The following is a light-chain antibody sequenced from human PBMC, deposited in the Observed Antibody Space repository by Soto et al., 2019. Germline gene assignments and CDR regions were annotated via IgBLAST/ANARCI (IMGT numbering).Light chain of an antibody. CDR1: QSISSW. J-gene: IGKJ2*01. CDR3: QQYNRLYT. V-gene: IGKV1-5*03. CDR2: KAS. Sequence: DIQMTQSPSTLSASVGDRVTITCRASQSISSWLAWYQQKPGKAPKLLIYKASSLESGVPSRFSGSGSGTEFTLTISSLPPDDFATYYCQQYNRLYTFGQGTKLEIK.